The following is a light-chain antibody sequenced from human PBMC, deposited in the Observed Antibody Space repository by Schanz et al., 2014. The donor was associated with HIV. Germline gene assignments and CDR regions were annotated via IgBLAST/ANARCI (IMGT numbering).Light chain of an antibody. J-gene: IGKJ1*01. Sequence: EVVLTQSPATLSVSPGERASLSCRASQSIGNSLAWYQQRPGQSPRLLYYSASIKVGGAPGRFTARGSGTQFTLTISRLEPEDFAVYYCQQYDISPPWTFGQGTKVEVK. CDR1: QSIGNS. CDR3: QQYDISPPWT. CDR2: SAS. V-gene: IGKV3-15*01.